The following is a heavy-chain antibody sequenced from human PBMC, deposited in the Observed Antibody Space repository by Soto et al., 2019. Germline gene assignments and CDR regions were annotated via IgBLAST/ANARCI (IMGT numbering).Heavy chain of an antibody. D-gene: IGHD3-10*01. CDR3: AKVKSSSGSQAGLFDY. Sequence: GWSLRLSCSASVFTFSSYAMSWFRQAPGKGLEWVSAISGSGGSTYYADSVKGRFTISRDNSKNTLYLQMNSLRAEDTAVYYCAKVKSSSGSQAGLFDYWGQGTLVTVSS. CDR2: ISGSGGST. V-gene: IGHV3-23*01. J-gene: IGHJ4*02. CDR1: VFTFSSYA.